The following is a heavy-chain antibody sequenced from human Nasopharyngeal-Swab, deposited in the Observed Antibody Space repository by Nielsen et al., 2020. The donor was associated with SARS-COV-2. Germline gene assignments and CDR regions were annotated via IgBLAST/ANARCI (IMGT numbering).Heavy chain of an antibody. CDR3: ARGVPAAMGNYYYGMDV. D-gene: IGHD2-2*01. CDR1: GFTFSSYW. Sequence: GESLKISCVVSGFTFSSYWMHWVRQAPGKGLVWVSRINSDGSSTSYADSVKGQFTISRDNAKNTLYLQMNSLRAEDTAVYYCARGVPAAMGNYYYGMDVWGQGTTVTVSS. CDR2: INSDGSST. V-gene: IGHV3-74*01. J-gene: IGHJ6*02.